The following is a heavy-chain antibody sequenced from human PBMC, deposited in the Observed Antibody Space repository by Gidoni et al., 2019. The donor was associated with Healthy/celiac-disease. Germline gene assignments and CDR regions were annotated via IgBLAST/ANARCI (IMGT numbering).Heavy chain of an antibody. CDR2: INHSGST. J-gene: IGHJ6*02. D-gene: IGHD5-18*01. V-gene: IGHV4-34*01. CDR3: ARGYPKVDTAMVKYYYYGMDV. Sequence: QVQLQQWGAGLFKPSETLSLTCAVYGGSFSGYYWSWIRQHPGKGLEWIGEINHSGSTNYNPSVKSRVTISVDTSKNQFSLTLSSVTAADTAVYYCARGYPKVDTAMVKYYYYGMDVWGQGTTVTVSS. CDR1: GGSFSGYY.